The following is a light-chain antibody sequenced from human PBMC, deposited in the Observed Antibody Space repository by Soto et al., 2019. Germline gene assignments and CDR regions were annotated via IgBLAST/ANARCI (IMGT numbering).Light chain of an antibody. CDR1: QSISNW. Sequence: DIQMTQSPSTLSASVGDRVTITCRASQSISNWLAWYQQKPGKAPKLLIYQASSLESGVTSRFSGSGSGTEFTLTISSVQPDNFATYYCQHYNTYSWFTFGPGTKVDIK. CDR3: QHYNTYSWFT. CDR2: QAS. V-gene: IGKV1-5*03. J-gene: IGKJ3*01.